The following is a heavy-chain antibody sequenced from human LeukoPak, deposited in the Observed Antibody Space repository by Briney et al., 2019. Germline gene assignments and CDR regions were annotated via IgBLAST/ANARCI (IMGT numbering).Heavy chain of an antibody. CDR1: GFTFETAW. CDR3: ARGGSRWSSSPRGYFDY. V-gene: IGHV3-21*01. CDR2: ISSSSSYI. D-gene: IGHD6-13*01. Sequence: PGGSLRLSCAASGFTFETAWMNWVRQAPGKGLEWVSSISSSSSYIYYADSVKGRFTISRDNAKNSLYLQMNSLRAEDTAVYYCARGGSRWSSSPRGYFDYWGQGTLVTVSS. J-gene: IGHJ4*02.